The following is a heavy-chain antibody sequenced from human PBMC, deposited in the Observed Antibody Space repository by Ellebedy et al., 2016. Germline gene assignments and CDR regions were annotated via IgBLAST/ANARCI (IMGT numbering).Heavy chain of an antibody. V-gene: IGHV3-23*01. Sequence: GESLKISCGASGFSFNTFFMGWVRQAPGKGLEWVSTISAGGDNTQFADSVKGRFTVSRDNSRNTVYLQMSNLRVEDTALYFCRQGHYADYWGQGTLVTVSS. CDR1: GFSFNTFF. J-gene: IGHJ4*02. CDR2: ISAGGDNT. CDR3: RQGHYADY.